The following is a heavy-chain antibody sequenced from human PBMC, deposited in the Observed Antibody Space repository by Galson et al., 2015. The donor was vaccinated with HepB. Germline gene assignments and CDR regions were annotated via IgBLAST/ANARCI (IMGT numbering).Heavy chain of an antibody. CDR1: GYNLIELS. V-gene: IGHV1-24*01. CDR2: LVPENGDT. Sequence: SVKVSCKVSGYNLIELSIHWVRQAPGKGLAWMGNLVPENGDTLLAQKFEGRVRMTEDTSSDTTYMKLSSLRSEDTGVYFCATYLGSTGFDFWGQGTMVTVSS. CDR3: ATYLGSTGFDF. D-gene: IGHD3-9*01. J-gene: IGHJ3*01.